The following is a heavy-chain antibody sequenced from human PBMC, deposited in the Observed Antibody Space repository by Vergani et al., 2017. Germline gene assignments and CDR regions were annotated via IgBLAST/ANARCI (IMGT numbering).Heavy chain of an antibody. CDR1: GYDFIDYY. Sequence: VPLVQSGAEVRKPWTTVKISCKISGYDFIDYYIHWVQQAPGKGLEWVGLIDPEDGETINAENFQGRVTITADSSTNTAYMELSSLTSEYTAVYYCATRSRFPPRTGSWGQGTLVTVSS. CDR3: ATRSRFPPRTGS. CDR2: IDPEDGET. D-gene: IGHD1-1*01. J-gene: IGHJ5*02. V-gene: IGHV1-69-2*01.